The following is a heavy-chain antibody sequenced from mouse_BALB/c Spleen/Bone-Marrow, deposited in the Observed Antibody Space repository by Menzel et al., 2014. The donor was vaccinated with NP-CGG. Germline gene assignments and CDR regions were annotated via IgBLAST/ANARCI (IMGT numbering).Heavy chain of an antibody. Sequence: EVHLVESGGGLVKPGGSLKLSCAASGFAFSSYDMSWVRQTPEKRLVWVAYISSGGGSTYYPDTVKGRFTISRDNAKNTLYLQMSSLKSEDTAMYYCARGYYYGSSFDYWGQGTTLTVSS. CDR2: ISSGGGST. CDR1: GFAFSSYD. D-gene: IGHD1-1*01. J-gene: IGHJ2*01. V-gene: IGHV5-12-1*01. CDR3: ARGYYYGSSFDY.